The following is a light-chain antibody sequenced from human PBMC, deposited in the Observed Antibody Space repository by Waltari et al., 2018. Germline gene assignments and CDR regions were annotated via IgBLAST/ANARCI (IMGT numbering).Light chain of an antibody. J-gene: IGLJ3*02. CDR2: QNT. CDR1: NLGDKF. Sequence: SYELTQSSSVYVSPGQSATITCTGDNLGDKFCNWYQQRPGQAPVFVIHQNTKRPSGIPGRFSGSNSGNTATLTISETQPLDEADYYCQAWDSSTVVFGGGTKLTVL. V-gene: IGLV3-1*01. CDR3: QAWDSSTVV.